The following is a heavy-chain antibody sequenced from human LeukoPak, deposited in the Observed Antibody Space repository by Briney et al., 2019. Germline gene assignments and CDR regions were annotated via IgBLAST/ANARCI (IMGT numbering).Heavy chain of an antibody. CDR1: AFSDNAIY. CDR2: MYCGGST. D-gene: IGHD6-19*01. J-gene: IGHJ3*02. CDR3: ARDRPSYSSGWKNAFDI. Sequence: AVSLSLNAAADAFSDNAIYMGRLRQAPGKGLEWVSVMYCGGSTSSADFVKGRFTISRDNSKNTLYLQMNRLTDEDTAVYYCARDRPSYSSGWKNAFDIWGEGTMVTVSS. V-gene: IGHV3-53*01.